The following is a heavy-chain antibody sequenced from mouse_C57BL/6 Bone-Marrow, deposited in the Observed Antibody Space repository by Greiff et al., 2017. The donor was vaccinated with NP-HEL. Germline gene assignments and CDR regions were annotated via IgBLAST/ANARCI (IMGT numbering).Heavy chain of an antibody. CDR1: GYTFTSYW. J-gene: IGHJ1*03. V-gene: IGHV1-55*01. CDR3: AIYDGWYFDV. Sequence: QVHVKQPGAELVKPGASVKMSCKASGYTFTSYWITWVKQRPGQGLEWIGDIYPGSGSTNYNEKFKSKATLTVDTSSSTAYMQLSSLTSEDSAVYYCAIYDGWYFDVWGTGTTVTVSS. CDR2: IYPGSGST. D-gene: IGHD2-12*01.